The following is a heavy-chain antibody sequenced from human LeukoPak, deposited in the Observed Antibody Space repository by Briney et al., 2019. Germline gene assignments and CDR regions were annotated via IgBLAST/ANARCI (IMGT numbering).Heavy chain of an antibody. CDR1: GGSISSYY. J-gene: IGHJ4*02. CDR3: ARELDSYGYYFDY. V-gene: IGHV4-59*01. CDR2: IYYSGST. D-gene: IGHD5-18*01. Sequence: PSETLSLTCTVSGGSISSYYWSWIRQPPGKGLEWIGYIYYSGSTNYNPSLKSRVTISVDTSKNQFSLKLSPVTAADTAVYYCARELDSYGYYFDYWGQGTLVTVSS.